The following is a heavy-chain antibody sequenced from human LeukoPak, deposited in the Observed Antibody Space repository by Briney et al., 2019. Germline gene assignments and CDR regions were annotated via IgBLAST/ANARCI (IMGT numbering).Heavy chain of an antibody. CDR1: GYTFSDYY. Sequence: ASVKVSCKASGYTFSDYYMHWVRQAPGQGLEWMGWINPNSGGTNYAQKFQGRVTMTRDTSISTAYMELSRLRSDDTAVYYCAREDDGSYWFDPWGQGTLVTVSS. D-gene: IGHD1-26*01. CDR3: AREDDGSYWFDP. CDR2: INPNSGGT. J-gene: IGHJ5*02. V-gene: IGHV1-2*02.